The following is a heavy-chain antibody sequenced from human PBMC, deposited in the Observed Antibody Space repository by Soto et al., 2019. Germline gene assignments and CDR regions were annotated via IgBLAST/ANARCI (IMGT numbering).Heavy chain of an antibody. D-gene: IGHD3-22*01. V-gene: IGHV1-69*13. CDR2: LIPIFGTA. CDR3: ARAVRGYGEDAFDI. CDR1: GGTFSRHA. J-gene: IGHJ3*02. Sequence: SLKVSCKASGGTFSRHAISWVRQAAGQGLAWMGGLIPIFGTANYAQKFQGRVTITADESTSTAYTELSRLTSEDTAVYYCARAVRGYGEDAFDIWGQGTMVTVSS.